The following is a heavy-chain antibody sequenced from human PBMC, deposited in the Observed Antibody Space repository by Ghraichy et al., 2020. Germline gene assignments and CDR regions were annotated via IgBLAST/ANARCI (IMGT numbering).Heavy chain of an antibody. CDR2: ISSSSSYI. CDR3: ARVSERAAAGRVHMNWFDP. CDR1: GFTFSSYS. D-gene: IGHD6-13*01. Sequence: GESLNISCAASGFTFSSYSMNWVRQAPGKGLEWVSSISSSSSYIYYADSVKGRFTISRDNAKNSLYLQMNSLRAEDTAVYYCARVSERAAAGRVHMNWFDPWGQGTLVTVSS. V-gene: IGHV3-21*01. J-gene: IGHJ5*02.